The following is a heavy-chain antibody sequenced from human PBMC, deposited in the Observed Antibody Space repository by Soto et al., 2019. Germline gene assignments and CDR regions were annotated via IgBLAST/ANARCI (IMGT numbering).Heavy chain of an antibody. CDR3: ATNQYSSGWNYYYYYYMDV. V-gene: IGHV5-51*01. D-gene: IGHD6-19*01. J-gene: IGHJ6*03. CDR2: IYPGDSDT. Sequence: GESLKISCKGSGYSFTSYWIGWVRQMPGKGLEWMGIIYPGDSDTRYSPSFQGRFTISRHNSKNTLYLQMNSLRAEDTAVYYCATNQYSSGWNYYYYYYMDVWGKGTTVTVSS. CDR1: GYSFTSYW.